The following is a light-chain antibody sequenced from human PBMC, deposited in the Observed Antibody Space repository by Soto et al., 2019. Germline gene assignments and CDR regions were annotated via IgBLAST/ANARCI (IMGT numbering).Light chain of an antibody. CDR1: QSVRSNY. V-gene: IGKV3-20*01. J-gene: IGKJ4*01. CDR2: GAS. Sequence: EIVLTQSPGTLSLSPGDRATLSCRASQSVRSNYLAWYQQKPGQAPRLLLYGASSRATGIPDRFSGSGSGTDFTLPISRLETEDFAVYYCQQYDTSPPLTFGGGTKVEIK. CDR3: QQYDTSPPLT.